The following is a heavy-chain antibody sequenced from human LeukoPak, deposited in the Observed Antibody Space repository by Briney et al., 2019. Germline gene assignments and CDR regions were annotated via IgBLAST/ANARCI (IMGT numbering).Heavy chain of an antibody. Sequence: GGSLRLSCAASGFTFSTYSMNWVRQAPGKGLEWVSYISSSSSTIYYADSVKGRFTISRDNAKNSLYLQMNSLRAEDTAVYYCARGSTYYDSSGQVPFGYWGQGTLVTVSS. CDR2: ISSSSSTI. V-gene: IGHV3-48*01. CDR1: GFTFSTYS. D-gene: IGHD3-22*01. J-gene: IGHJ4*02. CDR3: ARGSTYYDSSGQVPFGY.